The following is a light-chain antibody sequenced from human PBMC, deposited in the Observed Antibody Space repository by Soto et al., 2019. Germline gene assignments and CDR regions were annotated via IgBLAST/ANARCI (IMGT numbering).Light chain of an antibody. Sequence: EIDMTQSPATLPVSPGERATLSCRASQSVSSNLAWYQQKPGQAPRLLIYGASTRATGIPARFSGSGSGTELTLTISSLQSEDFAVYYCQQYNNWPRTFGQGTKVDIK. CDR1: QSVSSN. V-gene: IGKV3-15*01. CDR3: QQYNNWPRT. CDR2: GAS. J-gene: IGKJ1*01.